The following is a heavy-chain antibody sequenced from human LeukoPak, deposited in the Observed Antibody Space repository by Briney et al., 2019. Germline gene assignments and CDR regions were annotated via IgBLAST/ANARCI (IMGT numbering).Heavy chain of an antibody. V-gene: IGHV3-23*01. CDR2: ISGNGHYT. J-gene: IGHJ4*02. CDR1: GFTFSTHV. CDR3: AKAPPDVWEPSFDY. D-gene: IGHD1-26*01. Sequence: PGGSPRLSCVGSGFTFSTHVMSWVHRAPGMGLQWVSSISGNGHYTYYADSVRGRFTISRDNSKNTLYLQMNSLRAEDTAVYYCAKAPPDVWEPSFDYWGQGTLVTVSS.